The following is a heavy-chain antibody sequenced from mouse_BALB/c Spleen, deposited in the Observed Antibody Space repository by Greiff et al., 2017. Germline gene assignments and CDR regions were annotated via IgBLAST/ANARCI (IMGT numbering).Heavy chain of an antibody. CDR3: ARGEDPYYAMDY. J-gene: IGHJ4*01. CDR1: GFTFSDYY. CDR2: ISDGGSYT. V-gene: IGHV5-4*02. Sequence: EVQVVESGGGLVKPGGSLKLSCAASGFTFSDYYMYWVRQTPEKRLEWVATISDGGSYTYYPDSVKGRFTISKDNAKNNLYLQMSSLKSEDTAMYYCARGEDPYYAMDYWGQGTSVTVSS.